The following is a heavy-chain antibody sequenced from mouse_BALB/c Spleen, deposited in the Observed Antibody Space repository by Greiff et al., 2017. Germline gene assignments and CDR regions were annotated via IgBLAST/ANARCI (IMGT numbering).Heavy chain of an antibody. CDR3: ARIAGYGYDGAWFAY. D-gene: IGHD2-2*01. CDR2: IWWDDDK. J-gene: IGHJ3*01. V-gene: IGHV8-8*01. CDR1: GFSLSTSGMG. Sequence: QVTLKVCGPGILQPSQTLSLTCSFSGFSLSTSGMGVGWIRQPSGKGLEWLAHIWWDDDKYYNTALKSGLTISKDTSKNQVFLKIASVDTADTATYYCARIAGYGYDGAWFAYWGQGTLVTVSA.